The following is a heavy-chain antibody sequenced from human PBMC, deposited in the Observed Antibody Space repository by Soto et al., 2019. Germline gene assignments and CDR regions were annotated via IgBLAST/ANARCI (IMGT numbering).Heavy chain of an antibody. CDR3: ARGRYGSGRGYFDY. CDR2: ISYDGSNK. Sequence: QVQLVESGGGVVQPGRSLRLSCAASGFTFSSYGMHWVRQAPGKGLEWVAVISYDGSNKYYADSVKGRFTISRDNSKNTLYLQMNSLRAEDTAVYYCARGRYGSGRGYFDYWCQGTLVTVSS. CDR1: GFTFSSYG. J-gene: IGHJ4*02. V-gene: IGHV3-30*03. D-gene: IGHD3-10*01.